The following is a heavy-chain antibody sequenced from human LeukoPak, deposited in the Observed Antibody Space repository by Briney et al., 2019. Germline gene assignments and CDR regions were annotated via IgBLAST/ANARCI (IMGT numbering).Heavy chain of an antibody. CDR2: IYYSGST. CDR3: ARRRGYYYDSSGYYMRRGFYYFNY. V-gene: IGHV4-59*08. CDR1: GGSISSYY. D-gene: IGHD3-22*01. Sequence: SETLSLTCTVSGGSISSYYWSWIRQPPGKGLEWIGYIYYSGSTNYNPSLKSRVTISVDTSKNQFSLKLSSVTAADTAVYYCARRRGYYYDSSGYYMRRGFYYFNYWGQGTLVTVSS. J-gene: IGHJ4*02.